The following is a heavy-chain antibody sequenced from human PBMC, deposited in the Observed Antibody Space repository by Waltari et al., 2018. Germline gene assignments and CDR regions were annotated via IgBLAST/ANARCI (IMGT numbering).Heavy chain of an antibody. D-gene: IGHD3-3*01. CDR2: IKPDGSEK. V-gene: IGHV3-7*01. CDR3: ARELHWSARDY. CDR1: GFPFNNW. Sequence: EVQLVESGGGLVQPGGSLSLSCAASGFPFNNWMSGVRQAPGKGLEWVANIKPDGSEKNYADSVKGRFTISIDNVKNSLYLQMNSLSLEDTAVYYCARELHWSARDYWGQGTLVTVSS. J-gene: IGHJ4*02.